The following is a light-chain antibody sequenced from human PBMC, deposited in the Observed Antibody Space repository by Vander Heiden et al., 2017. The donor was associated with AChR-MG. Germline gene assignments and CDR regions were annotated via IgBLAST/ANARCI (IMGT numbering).Light chain of an antibody. V-gene: IGKV1-5*03. CDR1: QSISTW. J-gene: IGKJ1*01. Sequence: DIQMTQSPSTLSASVGDRVTITCRASQSISTWLAWYQQKPGKAPKLLIYKASSLESGVPSRFSGSGSGTEFTLTISSLQSDDFATYYCQHYNGYSWTFGQGTKVEIK. CDR3: QHYNGYSWT. CDR2: KAS.